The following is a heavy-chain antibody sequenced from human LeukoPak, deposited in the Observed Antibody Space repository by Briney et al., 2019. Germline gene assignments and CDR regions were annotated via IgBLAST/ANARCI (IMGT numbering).Heavy chain of an antibody. CDR2: INHSGST. D-gene: IGHD2-2*01. Sequence: SETLSLTCAVYGGSFSGYYWSWIRQPPGKGLEWIGEINHSGSTNYNPSLKSRVTISVDTSKNQFSLKLSSVTAADTAVYYCARGYCSGTSCYWVDYWGQGTLVTVSS. CDR1: GGSFSGYY. J-gene: IGHJ4*02. CDR3: ARGYCSGTSCYWVDY. V-gene: IGHV4-34*01.